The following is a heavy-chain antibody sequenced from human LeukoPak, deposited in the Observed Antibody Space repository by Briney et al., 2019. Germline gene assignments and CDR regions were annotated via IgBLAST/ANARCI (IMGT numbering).Heavy chain of an antibody. D-gene: IGHD3-22*01. CDR2: IYPGDSDT. CDR3: ARDTSGYYFLDL. J-gene: IGHJ2*01. CDR1: GYSFSNSW. Sequence: GESLKISCKGSGYSFSNSWIGWVRQMPGKGLEWMGIIYPGDSDTRYSPSFQGQVTISADKSINTAYLQWNSLKASDTAIYYCARDTSGYYFLDLWGRGTLVIVSS. V-gene: IGHV5-51*01.